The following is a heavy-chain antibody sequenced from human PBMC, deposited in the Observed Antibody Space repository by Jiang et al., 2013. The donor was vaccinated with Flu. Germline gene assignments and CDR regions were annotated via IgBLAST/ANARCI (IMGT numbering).Heavy chain of an antibody. CDR2: IYYSGST. J-gene: IGHJ4*02. CDR1: GGSISSSSYY. Sequence: SGGSISSSSYYWGWIRQPQEGAGVDWSIYYSGSTYYNPSLKSRVTISVDTSKNQFSLKLSSVTAADTAVYYCARAGFGGSGWYDGSPFDYWGQGTLVTVSS. D-gene: IGHD6-19*01. V-gene: IGHV4-39*07. CDR3: ARAGFGGSGWYDGSPFDY.